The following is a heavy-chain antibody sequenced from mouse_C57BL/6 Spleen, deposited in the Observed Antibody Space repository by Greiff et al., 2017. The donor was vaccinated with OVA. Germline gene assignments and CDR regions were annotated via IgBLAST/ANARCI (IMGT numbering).Heavy chain of an antibody. CDR1: GYTFTSYW. J-gene: IGHJ3*01. Sequence: QVQLQQPGAELVKPGASVKMSCKASGYTFTSYWITWVKQRPGQGLAWIGDIYPGSGSTNYNEKFKSKATLTVDTSSSTAYMQLSSLTSEDSAVYYCARRGYDYDGGSWFAYWGQGTLVTVSA. CDR2: IYPGSGST. V-gene: IGHV1-55*01. D-gene: IGHD2-4*01. CDR3: ARRGYDYDGGSWFAY.